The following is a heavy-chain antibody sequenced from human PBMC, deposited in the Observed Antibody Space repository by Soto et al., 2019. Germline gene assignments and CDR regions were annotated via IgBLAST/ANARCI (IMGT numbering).Heavy chain of an antibody. Sequence: GSLRLSCAASGFTFSSYGMHWVRQAPGKGLEWVAVIWYDGSNKYYADSVKGRFTISRDNSKNTLYLQMNSLRAEDTAVYYCARGVSAARHYYYYYGMDVWGQGTTVTVSS. V-gene: IGHV3-33*01. J-gene: IGHJ6*02. D-gene: IGHD6-6*01. CDR3: ARGVSAARHYYYYYGMDV. CDR2: IWYDGSNK. CDR1: GFTFSSYG.